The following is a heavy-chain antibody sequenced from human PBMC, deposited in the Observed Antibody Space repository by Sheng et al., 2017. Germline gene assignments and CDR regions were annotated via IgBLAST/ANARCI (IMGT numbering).Heavy chain of an antibody. Sequence: QVQLVQSGAEVKKPGSSVKVSCKASGGTFGSYTISWVRQAPGQGLECMGRIIPITGTSKYAQRFQGRVTITADKSTSTAYMELRSLRSDDTAVYYCARGGTPYGAGRNYFEYWGQGTAVTVSS. D-gene: IGHD3-10*01. CDR1: GGTFGSYT. CDR3: ARGGTPYGAGRNYFEY. V-gene: IGHV1-69*08. CDR2: IIPITGTS. J-gene: IGHJ4*02.